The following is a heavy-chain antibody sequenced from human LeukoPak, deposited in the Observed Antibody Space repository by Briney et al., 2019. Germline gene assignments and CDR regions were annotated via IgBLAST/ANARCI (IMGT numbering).Heavy chain of an antibody. CDR3: TLPWGSGSYYDY. D-gene: IGHD3-10*01. V-gene: IGHV3-15*01. Sequence: GGSLRLSCAASGFTFSNAWLNWVRQAPGKGLEWVGHIKSKTDGGTTDYAAPVKGRFTISRDDSKNTLFLQMNSLKTEDTAVYYCTLPWGSGSYYDYWGQGTLVIVSS. J-gene: IGHJ4*02. CDR2: IKSKTDGGTT. CDR1: GFTFSNAW.